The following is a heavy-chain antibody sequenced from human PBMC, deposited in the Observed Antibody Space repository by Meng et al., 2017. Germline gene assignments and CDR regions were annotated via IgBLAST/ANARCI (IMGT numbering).Heavy chain of an antibody. CDR2: ISSSSSYI. CDR3: ARDQRGYSSVVG. J-gene: IGHJ4*02. D-gene: IGHD6-19*01. CDR1: GFTFSSYS. V-gene: IGHV3-21*01. Sequence: GESLKISCAASGFTFSSYSMNWVRQAPGKGLEWVSSISSSSSYIYYADSVKGRFTISRDNAKNSLYLQMNSLRAEDTAVYYCARDQRGYSSVVGWGQGTLVTVSS.